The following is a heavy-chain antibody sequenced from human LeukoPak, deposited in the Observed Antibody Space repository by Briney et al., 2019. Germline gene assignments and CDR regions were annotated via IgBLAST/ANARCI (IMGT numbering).Heavy chain of an antibody. CDR1: GFTFSSYG. Sequence: PGGSLRLSCAASGFTFSSYGMHWVRQAPGKGLEWVAVISYDGSNKYYADSVKGRFTISRDNSKNTLYLQMNSLRAEDTAVYYCAKDYSYGLDYWGQGTLVTVSS. V-gene: IGHV3-30*18. D-gene: IGHD5-18*01. CDR2: ISYDGSNK. CDR3: AKDYSYGLDY. J-gene: IGHJ4*02.